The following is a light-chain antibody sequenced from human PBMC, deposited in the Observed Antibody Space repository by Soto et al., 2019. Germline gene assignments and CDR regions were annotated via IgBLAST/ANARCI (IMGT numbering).Light chain of an antibody. Sequence: DIQMTQSPSTLSASVGDRVTITCRASQSISTWLAWYQQKPGKAPKVLIYEASKLESGVPSRFSGSGSGTEFTLTISTLQPDDVATYYCQQYNSYQWTLGQGTKVEIK. CDR3: QQYNSYQWT. V-gene: IGKV1-5*01. CDR2: EAS. J-gene: IGKJ1*01. CDR1: QSISTW.